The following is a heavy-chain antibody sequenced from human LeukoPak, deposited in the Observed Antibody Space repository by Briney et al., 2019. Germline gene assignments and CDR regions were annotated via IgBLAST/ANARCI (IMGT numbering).Heavy chain of an antibody. CDR1: GGSISSSSYY. CDR3: ARDGAHKNHYYSYYYMDV. V-gene: IGHV4-39*07. CDR2: IYYSGRT. Sequence: PSETLSLTCTVSGGSISSSSYYWGWIRQPPGKGLEWIGSIYYSGRTYYNPSLKSRVTISVDTSKNQFSLKLSSVTAADTAVYYCARDGAHKNHYYSYYYMDVWGKGTTVTVSS. D-gene: IGHD3-16*01. J-gene: IGHJ6*03.